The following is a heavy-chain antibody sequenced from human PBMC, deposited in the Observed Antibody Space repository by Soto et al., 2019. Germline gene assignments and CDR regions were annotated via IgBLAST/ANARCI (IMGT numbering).Heavy chain of an antibody. D-gene: IGHD1-7*01. CDR1: GFTFSSYG. CDR2: SSATVAGT. J-gene: IGHJ4*02. V-gene: IGHV3-23*01. CDR3: AKGRRAVGNYVLYSDF. Sequence: EVQLLESGGGLVQPGGSLRLSCAASGFTFSSYGMTWVRQAPGKGLEWVSFSSATVAGTYYADSMKGRFTISRDNSKNTLYLQMSGLRAGDTAVYYLAKGRRAVGNYVLYSDFWGQGGLVIVSS.